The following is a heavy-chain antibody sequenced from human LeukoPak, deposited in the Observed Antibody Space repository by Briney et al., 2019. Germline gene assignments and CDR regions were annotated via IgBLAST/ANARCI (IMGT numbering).Heavy chain of an antibody. Sequence: GGSLRLSCAASGFTFSSYAMSWVRQAPGKGLEWVSAISGSGGSTYYADSVKGRFTISRDNSKNTLYLQMNSLRAEDTAVYYCHVDKWTTGWYFDLWGRGTLVTVSS. CDR1: GFTFSSYA. CDR2: ISGSGGST. V-gene: IGHV3-23*01. J-gene: IGHJ2*01. D-gene: IGHD3/OR15-3a*01. CDR3: HVDKWTTGWYFDL.